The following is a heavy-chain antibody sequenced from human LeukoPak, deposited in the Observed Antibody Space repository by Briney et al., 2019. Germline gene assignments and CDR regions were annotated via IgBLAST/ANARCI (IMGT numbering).Heavy chain of an antibody. CDR1: GFTFSSYA. CDR2: ISGSGGST. D-gene: IGHD5-18*01. V-gene: IGHV3-23*01. Sequence: QSGGSLRLSCAASGFTFSSYAMSWVRQALGKGLEWVSAISGSGGSTYYADSVKGRFTISRDNSKNTLYLQMNSLRAEDTAVYYCAKEGANVDTAMVRGTLDYWGQGTLVTVSS. CDR3: AKEGANVDTAMVRGTLDY. J-gene: IGHJ4*02.